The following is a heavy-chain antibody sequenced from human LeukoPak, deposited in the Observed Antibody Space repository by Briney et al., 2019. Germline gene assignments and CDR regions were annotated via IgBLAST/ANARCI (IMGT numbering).Heavy chain of an antibody. D-gene: IGHD3-22*01. V-gene: IGHV3-66*02. Sequence: GGSLRLSGAASGFTVSSNYMSWVRQAPGKGLEWVSVIYSGGSTYYADSVKGRFTISRDNSKNTLYLQMNSLRAEDTAVYYCASNVITTHYFDYWGQGTLVTVSS. J-gene: IGHJ4*02. CDR1: GFTVSSNY. CDR2: IYSGGST. CDR3: ASNVITTHYFDY.